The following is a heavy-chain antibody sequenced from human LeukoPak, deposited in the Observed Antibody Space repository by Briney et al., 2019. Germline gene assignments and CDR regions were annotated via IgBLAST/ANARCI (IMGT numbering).Heavy chain of an antibody. CDR1: GYTFTSYA. D-gene: IGHD2-15*01. Sequence: ASVKVSCKASGYTFTSYAMHWVRQAPGQRLEWMGWINAGNGNTKYSQKFQGRVTITRDTSASTAYMELSSLRSEDTAVYYCARSHIVVVVAAPNYWGQGTLVTVS. CDR2: INAGNGNT. CDR3: ARSHIVVVVAAPNY. V-gene: IGHV1-3*01. J-gene: IGHJ4*02.